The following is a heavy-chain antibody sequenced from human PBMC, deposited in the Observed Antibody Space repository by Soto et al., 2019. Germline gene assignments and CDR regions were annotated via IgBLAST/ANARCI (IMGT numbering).Heavy chain of an antibody. J-gene: IGHJ4*02. V-gene: IGHV1-18*04. Sequence: ASVQVSCQASVYTFPSYGMSWVRQAPRQGLEWMGWISAYNGNTNYAQKLQGRVTMTTDTSTSTAYMELRSLRSDDTAVYYCARDRRKVGANEVIDYWGQGTMVTVSS. D-gene: IGHD1-26*01. CDR1: VYTFPSYG. CDR3: ARDRRKVGANEVIDY. CDR2: ISAYNGNT.